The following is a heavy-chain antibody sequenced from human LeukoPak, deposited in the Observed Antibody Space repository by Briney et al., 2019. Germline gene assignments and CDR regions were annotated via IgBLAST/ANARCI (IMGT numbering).Heavy chain of an antibody. D-gene: IGHD6-13*01. CDR1: RFTFSSYD. V-gene: IGHV3-23*01. J-gene: IGHJ6*03. Sequence: GSLRLSCAASRFTFSSYDMSWVRQAPGKGLEWVSTITSSGGTTNYADSVKGRFTISRDNSKNTLYLQMNSLRAEDTAVYYCAKTSIAAANNYYYYMDVWGKGTTVTISS. CDR3: AKTSIAAANNYYYYMDV. CDR2: ITSSGGTT.